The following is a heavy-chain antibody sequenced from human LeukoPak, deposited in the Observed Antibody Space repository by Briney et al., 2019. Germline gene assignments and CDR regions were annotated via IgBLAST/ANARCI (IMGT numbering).Heavy chain of an antibody. Sequence: GGSLRLSCAASGFTFSSYEMNWVRQAPGKGLEWVSYISSSGSTIYYADSVKGRFTISRDNAKNSLYLQMNSLRAEDTAVYYCAREPRPSGSDYWGQGTLVTVSS. J-gene: IGHJ4*02. CDR2: ISSSGSTI. V-gene: IGHV3-48*03. CDR3: AREPRPSGSDY. D-gene: IGHD3-10*01. CDR1: GFTFSSYE.